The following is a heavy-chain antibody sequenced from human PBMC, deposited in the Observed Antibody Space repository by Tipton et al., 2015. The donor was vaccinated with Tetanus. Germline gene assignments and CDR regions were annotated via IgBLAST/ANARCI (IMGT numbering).Heavy chain of an antibody. V-gene: IGHV4-34*01. Sequence: LRLSCAVSGGSLSGFYWGWIRQPPGKGLEWIGEINQSGSTNDNPSLKSRVTISGGTSNNQLSLTLRSVTAADTAVYYCARSVAPWTLTSVRAVRGVSSGYEFWGQGTLVTVSS. CDR3: ARSVAPWTLTSVRAVRGVSSGYEF. CDR1: GGSLSGFY. D-gene: IGHD3-10*01. J-gene: IGHJ4*02. CDR2: INQSGST.